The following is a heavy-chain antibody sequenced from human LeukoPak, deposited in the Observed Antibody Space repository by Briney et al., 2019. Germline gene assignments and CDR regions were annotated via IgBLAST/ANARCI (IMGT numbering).Heavy chain of an antibody. CDR1: GYTFTSYD. J-gene: IGHJ4*02. D-gene: IGHD2-15*01. CDR2: MNPNSGNT. CDR3: ARRYCSGGSCFRRKHYFDY. Sequence: ASVKVSCKAVGYTFTSYDINWVREATGQGLEWMGGMNPNSGNTGYAQKFQGRVTMTRNTSISTAYMELSSLRSEDTAVYYCARRYCSGGSCFRRKHYFDYWGQGTLVTVSS. V-gene: IGHV1-8*01.